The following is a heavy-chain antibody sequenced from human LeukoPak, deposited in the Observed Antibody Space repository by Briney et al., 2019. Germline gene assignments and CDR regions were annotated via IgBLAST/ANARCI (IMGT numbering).Heavy chain of an antibody. CDR1: GFTFSSYA. Sequence: GGSLRLSCAASGFTFSSYAMHWVRQAPGKGLEWVAVISYDGSNKYYADSVKGRFTISRDNSKNPLYLQMNSLRAEDTAVYYCAKLPTRNSGSYSLDYWGQGTLVTVSS. CDR3: AKLPTRNSGSYSLDY. V-gene: IGHV3-30*18. J-gene: IGHJ4*02. D-gene: IGHD1-26*01. CDR2: ISYDGSNK.